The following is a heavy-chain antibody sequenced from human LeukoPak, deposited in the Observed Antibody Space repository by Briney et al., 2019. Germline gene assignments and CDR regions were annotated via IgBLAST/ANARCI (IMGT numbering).Heavy chain of an antibody. J-gene: IGHJ4*02. V-gene: IGHV3-9*01. CDR1: GFTFDDYA. CDR3: AREDLDYGDPVD. Sequence: GRSLRLSCAASGFTFDDYAMHWVRQAPGKGLEWVSGISWNSGSIGYADSVKGRFTISRDNAKNSLYLQMNSLRAEDTAVYYCAREDLDYGDPVDWGQGTLVTVSS. D-gene: IGHD4-17*01. CDR2: ISWNSGSI.